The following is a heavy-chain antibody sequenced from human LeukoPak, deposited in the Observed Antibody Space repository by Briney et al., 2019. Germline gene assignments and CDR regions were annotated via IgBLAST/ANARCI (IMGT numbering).Heavy chain of an antibody. J-gene: IGHJ4*02. CDR2: INTDGSSI. CDR3: ARDSSGADYYDSSGFDD. CDR1: EFTFSNYW. Sequence: GGSLRLSCAASEFTFSNYWMHWVRQAPGKGLVWVSRINTDGSSIRYAASVKGRFTISRDNAKNTLYLQMNSLRVEDTAVYYCARDSSGADYYDSSGFDDWGQGILVTVSS. D-gene: IGHD3-22*01. V-gene: IGHV3-74*01.